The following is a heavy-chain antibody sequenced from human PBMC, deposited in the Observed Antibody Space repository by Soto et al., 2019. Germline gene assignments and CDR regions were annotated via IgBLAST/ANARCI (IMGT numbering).Heavy chain of an antibody. CDR1: GGSISSGGYY. D-gene: IGHD3-10*01. V-gene: IGHV4-31*03. CDR2: IYYSGST. J-gene: IGHJ4*02. Sequence: QVQLQESGPGLVKPSQTLSLTCTVSGGSISSGGYYWSWIRQHPGKGLEWIGYIYYSGSTYYNPSLKGRVTISVDTSKNQFSLKLSSVTAADTAVYYCARVVELRGYYYGSGSYPVFDYWGQGTLVTVSS. CDR3: ARVVELRGYYYGSGSYPVFDY.